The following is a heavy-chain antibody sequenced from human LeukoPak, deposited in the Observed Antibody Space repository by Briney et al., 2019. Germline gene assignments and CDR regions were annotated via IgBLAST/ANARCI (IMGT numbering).Heavy chain of an antibody. J-gene: IGHJ6*03. V-gene: IGHV3-30*04. CDR1: GFTFSSYV. Sequence: PGRSLRLSCAASGFTFSSYVMHWVRQAPGKGLEWVAIISYDGSSEYYADSVKGQFTISRDNSKNTLYLQMNSLRAADTAVYYCAKGPKGYCSGGSCYYSYHYMDVWGKGTTVTISS. D-gene: IGHD2-15*01. CDR3: AKGPKGYCSGGSCYYSYHYMDV. CDR2: ISYDGSSE.